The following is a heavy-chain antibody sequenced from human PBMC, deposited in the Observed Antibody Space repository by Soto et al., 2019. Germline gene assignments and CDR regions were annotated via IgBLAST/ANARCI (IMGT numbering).Heavy chain of an antibody. CDR2: ISYDGSNK. D-gene: IGHD6-19*01. CDR1: GFTFSSYA. Sequence: QVQLVESGGGVVQPGRSLRLSCAASGFTFSSYAMHWVRQAPGKGLEWVALISYDGSNKYYADSVKGRFTISRDNSKNTLYLQMNSLRAEDTAVYYCARDRGSGWPYYYGMDVW. V-gene: IGHV3-30-3*01. J-gene: IGHJ6*01. CDR3: ARDRGSGWPYYYGMDV.